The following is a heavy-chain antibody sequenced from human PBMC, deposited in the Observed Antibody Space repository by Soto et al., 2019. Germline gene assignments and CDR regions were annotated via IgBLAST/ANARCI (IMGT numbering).Heavy chain of an antibody. CDR3: TTRGYCISTSCSYGMDV. CDR1: GLTFSNAW. D-gene: IGHD2-2*01. Sequence: PGGSLRLSCAASGLTFSNAWMNWVRQAPGKGLEWVGRIKSKTDGGTTDYAAPVKGRFTISRDDSKNTLYLQMNSLKTEDTAVYYCTTRGYCISTSCSYGMDVWGQGTTVTVSS. CDR2: IKSKTDGGTT. J-gene: IGHJ6*02. V-gene: IGHV3-15*07.